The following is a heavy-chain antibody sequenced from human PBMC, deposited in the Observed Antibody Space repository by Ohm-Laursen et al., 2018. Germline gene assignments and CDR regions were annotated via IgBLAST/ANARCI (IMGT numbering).Heavy chain of an antibody. CDR2: IHYDGRT. J-gene: IGHJ4*02. D-gene: IGHD6-19*01. V-gene: IGHV4-59*12. CDR3: ARLPDHSGWPFDY. Sequence: GTLSLTCIVSDATFRRDYWTWIRQFPGREMEWIGYIHYDGRTVYNPSLRSRLTMSIDTSKKQFSLRLTSATAADTAIYYCARLPDHSGWPFDYWGQGTLVTVSS. CDR1: DATFRRDY.